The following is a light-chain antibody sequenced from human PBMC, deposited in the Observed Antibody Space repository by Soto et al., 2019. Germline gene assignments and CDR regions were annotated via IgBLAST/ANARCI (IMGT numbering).Light chain of an antibody. CDR1: QSISSW. CDR3: QQYYSYPLT. J-gene: IGKJ1*01. V-gene: IGKV1-5*01. CDR2: AAS. Sequence: DIQMTQSPSTLSASVGDRVTITCRASQSISSWLAWYQQKPGKAPKLLIYAASTLQSGVPSRFSGSGSGTDFTLTISCLQSEDFATYYCQQYYSYPLTFGQGTKV.